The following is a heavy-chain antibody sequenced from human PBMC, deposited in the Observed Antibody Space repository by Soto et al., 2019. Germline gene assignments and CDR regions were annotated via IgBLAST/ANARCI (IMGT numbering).Heavy chain of an antibody. D-gene: IGHD2-8*01. CDR1: GFTFSSYA. Sequence: PGGSLRLSCAASGFTFSSYAMSWVRQAPGKGLEWVSAISGSGGSTYYADSVKGRFTISRDNSKNTLYLQMNSLRAEDTAVYYCAKAEELIVYAPMGYWGQGTLVTVSS. CDR2: ISGSGGST. CDR3: AKAEELIVYAPMGY. J-gene: IGHJ4*02. V-gene: IGHV3-23*01.